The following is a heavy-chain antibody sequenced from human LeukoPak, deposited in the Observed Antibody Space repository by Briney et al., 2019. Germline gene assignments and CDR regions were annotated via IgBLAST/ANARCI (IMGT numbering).Heavy chain of an antibody. CDR2: INPNSGGT. D-gene: IGHD4-17*01. CDR1: GYTFTGYY. J-gene: IGHJ4*02. CDR3: ARTPVGFNTVTPSDVRY. Sequence: ASVKVSCKASGYTFTGYYMHWVRQAPGQGLEWMGWINPNSGGTDYAQKFQGWVTMTRDTSISTAYMELSRLRSDDTAVYYCARTPVGFNTVTPSDVRYWGQGTLVTVSS. V-gene: IGHV1-2*04.